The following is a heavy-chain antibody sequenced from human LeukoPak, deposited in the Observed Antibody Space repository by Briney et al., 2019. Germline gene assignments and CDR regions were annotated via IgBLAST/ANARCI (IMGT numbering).Heavy chain of an antibody. CDR1: AFTFSSYA. J-gene: IGHJ5*01. CDR3: ARGAYGYYDS. CDR2: ISAGADST. Sequence: GGSLRLSCAASAFTFSSYAMSWVRQAPGKGLEWVSAISAGADSTYYADSVQGRFTISRDNSKNTLYLQMSGLRAEDTAVYFCARGAYGYYDSWGQGTLVTVSS. V-gene: IGHV3-23*01. D-gene: IGHD4-17*01.